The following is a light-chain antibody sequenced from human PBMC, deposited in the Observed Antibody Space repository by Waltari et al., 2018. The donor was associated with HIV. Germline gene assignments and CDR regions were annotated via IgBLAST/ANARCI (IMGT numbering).Light chain of an antibody. CDR2: SNI. Sequence: SVLTQPHSASGTPGQRVTISCSTISSNLEAHGLSWYQQPPGTAPKRLVYSNIPRPSGVPFRFSGSKSGTSASLAISGLQSDDEADYYCATWDYNLNGRVFGTGTKVTVL. J-gene: IGLJ1*01. CDR3: ATWDYNLNGRV. V-gene: IGLV1-44*01. CDR1: SSNLEAHG.